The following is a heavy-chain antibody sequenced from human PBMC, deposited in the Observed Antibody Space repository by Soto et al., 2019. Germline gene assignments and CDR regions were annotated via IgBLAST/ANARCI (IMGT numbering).Heavy chain of an antibody. CDR3: ARGNYDFWSGYYTSNRYYYYMDV. V-gene: IGHV4-59*01. J-gene: IGHJ6*03. D-gene: IGHD3-3*01. Sequence: SETLSLTCTVSGGSISSYYWSWIRQPPGKGLEWIGYIYYSGSTNYNPSLKSRVTISVDTSKNQFSLKLSSVTAADTAVYYCARGNYDFWSGYYTSNRYYYYMDVWGKGTTVTVSS. CDR2: IYYSGST. CDR1: GGSISSYY.